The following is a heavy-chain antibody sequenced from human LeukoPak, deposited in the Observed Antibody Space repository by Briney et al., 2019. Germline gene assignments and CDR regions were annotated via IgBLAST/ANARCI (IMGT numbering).Heavy chain of an antibody. Sequence: GSLRLSCAASGFTFSSYAMSWVRQAPGKGLEWVSAISGSGGSTYYADSVKGRFTISRDNSKNTLFLQMNSLRAEDTAVYYCAKFGFCSTTSCPAPYWGQGTLVTVSS. V-gene: IGHV3-23*01. D-gene: IGHD2-2*01. CDR2: ISGSGGST. J-gene: IGHJ4*02. CDR3: AKFGFCSTTSCPAPY. CDR1: GFTFSSYA.